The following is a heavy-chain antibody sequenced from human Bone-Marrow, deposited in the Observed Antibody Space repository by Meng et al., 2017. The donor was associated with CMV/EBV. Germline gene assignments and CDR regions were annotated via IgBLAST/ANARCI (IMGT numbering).Heavy chain of an antibody. CDR1: GFTFSSYA. CDR3: ARGARRGYCSSTSCLPFGY. D-gene: IGHD2-2*01. Sequence: GESLKISCAASGFTFSSYAMHWVRQAPGKGLEWVAVISYDGSNKYYADSVKGRFTISRDNSKNTLYLQMNSLRAEDTAVYYCARGARRGYCSSTSCLPFGYWGQGTLVTVSS. J-gene: IGHJ1*01. CDR2: ISYDGSNK. V-gene: IGHV3-30-3*01.